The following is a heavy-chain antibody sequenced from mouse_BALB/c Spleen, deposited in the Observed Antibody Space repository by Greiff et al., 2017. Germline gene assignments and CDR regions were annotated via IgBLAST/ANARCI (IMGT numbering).Heavy chain of an antibody. D-gene: IGHD2-1*01. CDR2: ISYDGNN. J-gene: IGHJ1*01. CDR3: ARTSYGNYVAYWYFDV. CDR1: GYSITSGYY. Sequence: EVKLMESGPGLVKPSQSLSLTCSVTGYSITSGYYWNWIRQFPGNRLEWMGYISYDGNNNYNPSLKNRISITRDTSKNQFFLKLSSVTTEDTATYYCARTSYGNYVAYWYFDVWGAGTTVTVSS. V-gene: IGHV3-6*02.